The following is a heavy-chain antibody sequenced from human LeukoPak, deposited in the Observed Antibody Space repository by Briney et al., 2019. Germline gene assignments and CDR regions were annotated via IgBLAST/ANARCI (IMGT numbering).Heavy chain of an antibody. J-gene: IGHJ4*02. Sequence: GGSLRLSCAASGFTFSSYAMSWVRQAPGKGLEWVSAISGSGGSTYYADSVKGRFTISRDNSKNTLYLQMNSLRAEDTVVYYCAKVHGSGSFTFDYWGQGTLVTVSS. CDR1: GFTFSSYA. CDR2: ISGSGGST. CDR3: AKVHGSGSFTFDY. V-gene: IGHV3-23*01. D-gene: IGHD3-10*01.